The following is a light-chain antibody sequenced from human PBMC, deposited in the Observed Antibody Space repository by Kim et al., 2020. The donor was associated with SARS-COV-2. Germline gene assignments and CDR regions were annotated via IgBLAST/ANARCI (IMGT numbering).Light chain of an antibody. CDR3: QHRSKWPLT. Sequence: SLSPGERATLSCRASQSVSSYLGWYQQKPGQSPRLLIYDASNRATGIPARFSGSGSGTDFTLTISSLEPEDFAVYFCQHRSKWPLTFGGGTKVEI. CDR1: QSVSSY. J-gene: IGKJ4*01. V-gene: IGKV3-11*01. CDR2: DAS.